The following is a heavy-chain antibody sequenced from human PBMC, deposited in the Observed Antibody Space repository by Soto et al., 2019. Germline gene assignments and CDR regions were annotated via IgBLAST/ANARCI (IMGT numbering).Heavy chain of an antibody. Sequence: PSETLSLTCAVSGGFISSSNWWSWVRQPPGKGLEWIGEIYHSGSTNNNPSHKSRVTISVDKSKNQFSLKLSSVTAADTAVYYCARNRGLQYYYYGMDVWGQGTTVTVSS. CDR2: IYHSGST. CDR1: GGFISSSNW. J-gene: IGHJ6*02. V-gene: IGHV4-4*02. CDR3: ARNRGLQYYYYGMDV. D-gene: IGHD4-4*01.